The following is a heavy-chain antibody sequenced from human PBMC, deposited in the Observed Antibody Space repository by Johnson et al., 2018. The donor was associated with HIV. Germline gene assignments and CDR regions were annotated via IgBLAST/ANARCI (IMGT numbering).Heavy chain of an antibody. Sequence: VQLVESGGGVVQPGRSLRLSCAASGFTVSSNYMSWVRQAPGKGLEWVSVIYSGGSKYYADSVKGRFTISRDNSKNTLYLQMNSLRAEDTAVYYCASRYGDYGLGAFDIWGQGTMVTVSS. V-gene: IGHV3-66*01. D-gene: IGHD4-17*01. CDR3: ASRYGDYGLGAFDI. CDR2: IYSGGSK. J-gene: IGHJ3*02. CDR1: GFTVSSNY.